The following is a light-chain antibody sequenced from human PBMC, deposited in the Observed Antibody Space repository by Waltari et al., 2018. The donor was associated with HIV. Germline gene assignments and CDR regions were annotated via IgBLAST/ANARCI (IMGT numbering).Light chain of an antibody. CDR3: QQYNSWPLT. CDR2: GAS. CDR1: QSVATN. Sequence: EIVMTQSPATLSVSPGATATLSCSSTQSVATNLAWYQQKPGQAPRLLIYGASTRATGIPARFSGSGSGTEFTLTITSLQSEDFEVYYCQQYNSWPLTFGGGTKVEIK. V-gene: IGKV3-15*01. J-gene: IGKJ4*01.